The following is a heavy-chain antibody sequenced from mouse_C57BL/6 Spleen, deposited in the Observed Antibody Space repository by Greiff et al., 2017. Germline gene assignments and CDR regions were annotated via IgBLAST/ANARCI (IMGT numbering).Heavy chain of an antibody. CDR2: IYPGDGDT. CDR1: GYAFSSSW. J-gene: IGHJ2*01. CDR3: ARESFFDY. Sequence: QVQLQQSGPELVKPGASVKISCKASGYAFSSSWMNWVKQRPGKGLERIGRIYPGDGDTNYNGKFKGKATLTADKSSSTAYMQLSSLTSEDSAVYFCARESFFDYWGQGTTLTVSS. V-gene: IGHV1-82*01.